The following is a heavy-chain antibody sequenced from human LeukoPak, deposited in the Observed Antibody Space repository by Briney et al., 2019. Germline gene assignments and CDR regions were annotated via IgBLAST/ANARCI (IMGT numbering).Heavy chain of an antibody. Sequence: SETLSLTCTVSGGSISSSSYYWGWIRQPPGKGLEWIGSIYYSGSTYYNPSLKSRVTISVDTSKNQFSLKLSSVTAADTAVYYCASHMAARGYFDYWGQGTLVTVSS. CDR2: IYYSGST. CDR1: GGSISSSSYY. V-gene: IGHV4-39*01. J-gene: IGHJ4*02. CDR3: ASHMAARGYFDY. D-gene: IGHD6-6*01.